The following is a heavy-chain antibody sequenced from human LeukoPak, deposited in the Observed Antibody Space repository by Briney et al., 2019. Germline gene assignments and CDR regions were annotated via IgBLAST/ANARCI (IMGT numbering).Heavy chain of an antibody. CDR2: INPSGGST. CDR3: ARATLSDYYFNY. V-gene: IGHV1-46*01. J-gene: IGHJ4*02. Sequence: ASVNVSCKASGYTFTSYYMHWVRQAPGQGLEWMGIINPSGGSTSYAQKFQGRVTMTRDTSANTVYMELSSLRSEDTAVYFCARATLSDYYFNYWGQGTLVTVSS. CDR1: GYTFTSYY.